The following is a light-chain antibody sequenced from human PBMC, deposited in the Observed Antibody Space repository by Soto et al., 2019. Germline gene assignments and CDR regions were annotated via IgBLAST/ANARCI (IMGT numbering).Light chain of an antibody. V-gene: IGLV2-8*01. CDR1: SSDVGGYNF. Sequence: QSALTQPPSASGSPGQSVTISCTGTSSDVGGYNFVSWYQQHPGKAPKVLIYDVNKRPSGVPDRFSGSNTGNTASLTVSGLQADEEADDYCCSPAGSNNTYVFGPGTKLTVL. CDR3: CSPAGSNNTYV. CDR2: DVN. J-gene: IGLJ1*01.